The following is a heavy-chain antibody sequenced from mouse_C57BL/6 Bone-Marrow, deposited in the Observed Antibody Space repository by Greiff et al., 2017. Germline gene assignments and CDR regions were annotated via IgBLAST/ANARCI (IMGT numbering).Heavy chain of an antibody. Sequence: EVKLVESGGDLVKPGGSLKLSCAASGFTFSSYGMSWVRQTPDKRLEWVATISSGGSYTYYPDSVKGRFTISRDNAKNTLYLQMSSLKSEDTAMYYCARHNWDDYFDYWGQGTTLTVSS. J-gene: IGHJ2*01. CDR1: GFTFSSYG. V-gene: IGHV5-6*01. CDR2: ISSGGSYT. D-gene: IGHD4-1*01. CDR3: ARHNWDDYFDY.